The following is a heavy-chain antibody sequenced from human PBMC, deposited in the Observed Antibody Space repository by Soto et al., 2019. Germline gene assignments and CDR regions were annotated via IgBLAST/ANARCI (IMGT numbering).Heavy chain of an antibody. V-gene: IGHV3-23*01. CDR3: AKGSSPMTTVPLGYY. D-gene: IGHD4-17*01. Sequence: EVQLLESGGGLVQPGGSLRLSCAASGFTFSSYAMSWVRQAPGKGLEWVPAISGSGGSTYYADSVKGRFTISRDNSKNTLYLQMNSLRAEDTAVYYCAKGSSPMTTVPLGYYWGQGTLVTVSS. CDR1: GFTFSSYA. J-gene: IGHJ4*02. CDR2: ISGSGGST.